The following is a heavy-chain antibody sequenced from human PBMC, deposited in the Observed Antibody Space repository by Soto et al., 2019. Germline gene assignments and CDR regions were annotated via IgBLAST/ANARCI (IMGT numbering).Heavy chain of an antibody. Sequence: RFPCTPSRLIFSTYSMQWVRQATGKGLVWVAVISYDGVNKYHADSVRCRFTISRDNSKNRLYLQMSSLRADDTAVYYYARAPIVVVPCARGPPYGMEVGDQGTTGAASS. V-gene: IGHV3-30-3*01. J-gene: IGHJ6*02. CDR2: ISYDGVNK. D-gene: IGHD2-2*01. CDR3: ARAPIVVVPCARGPPYGMEV. CDR1: RLIFSTYS.